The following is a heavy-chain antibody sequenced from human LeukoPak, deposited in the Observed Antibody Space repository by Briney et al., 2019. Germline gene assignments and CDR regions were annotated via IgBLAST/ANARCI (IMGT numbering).Heavy chain of an antibody. Sequence: GGSLRLSCAASGFTFSSYWMSWVRQAPGKGLEWVANIKQDGSEKYYVDSVKGRFTISRDNAKNSLYLQMNGLRAEDTAVYYCARARVAAVAGTVDYWGQGTLVTVSS. CDR2: IKQDGSEK. J-gene: IGHJ4*02. V-gene: IGHV3-7*01. CDR3: ARARVAAVAGTVDY. D-gene: IGHD6-19*01. CDR1: GFTFSSYW.